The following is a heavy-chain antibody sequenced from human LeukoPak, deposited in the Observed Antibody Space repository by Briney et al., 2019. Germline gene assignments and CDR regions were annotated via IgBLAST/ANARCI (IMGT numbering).Heavy chain of an antibody. CDR3: ARGRAVVAASDSWFDP. D-gene: IGHD2-15*01. CDR1: GFTFSSYG. J-gene: IGHJ5*02. V-gene: IGHV3-23*01. CDR2: ISGSGGST. Sequence: GSLRLSCAASGFTFSSYGMHWVRQAPGKGLEWVSAISGSGGSTYYADSVKGRFTISRDNSKNTLYLQMNSLRAEDTAVYYCARGRAVVAASDSWFDPWGQGTLVTVSS.